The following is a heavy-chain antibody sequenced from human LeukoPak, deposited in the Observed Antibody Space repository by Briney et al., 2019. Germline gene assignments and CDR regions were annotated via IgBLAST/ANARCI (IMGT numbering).Heavy chain of an antibody. CDR1: GLSVSSNF. CDR2: IYSGGST. D-gene: IGHD1-26*01. Sequence: PGGSLRLSCAATGLSVSSNFMSWVRQAPGKGLEWVSVIYSGGSTYYADSVKGRFTISRDNSKNTLYLQMNSLRAEDTAVYYCARDVGYMDVWGKGTTVTVSS. J-gene: IGHJ6*03. CDR3: ARDVGYMDV. V-gene: IGHV3-53*01.